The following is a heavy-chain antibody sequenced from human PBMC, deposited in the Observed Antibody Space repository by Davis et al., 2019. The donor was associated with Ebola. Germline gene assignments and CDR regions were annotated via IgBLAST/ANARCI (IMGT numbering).Heavy chain of an antibody. Sequence: PSETLSLTCTVSGGSISSGDYYWSWIRQPPGKGLEWIGYIYYSGSTYYNPSLKSRVTISVDTSKNQFSLKLSSVTAADTAVYYCAREGLVVVPAAQGEFYYYYGMDVWGQGTTVTVSS. CDR1: GGSISSGDYY. D-gene: IGHD2-2*01. CDR3: AREGLVVVPAAQGEFYYYYGMDV. J-gene: IGHJ6*02. V-gene: IGHV4-30-4*01. CDR2: IYYSGST.